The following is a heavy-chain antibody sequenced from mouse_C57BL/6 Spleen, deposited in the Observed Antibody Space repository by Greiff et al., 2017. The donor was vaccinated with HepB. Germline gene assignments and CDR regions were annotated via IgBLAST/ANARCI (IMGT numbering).Heavy chain of an antibody. CDR2: ISSGSSNI. Sequence: EVKLMESGGGLVKPGGSLKLSCAASGFTFSDYGMHWVRQAPEKGLEWVAYISSGSSNIYYADRVKGRFTISRDNAKNTLFLQMTSLRYEDTAMYYCASNGDDYPFAYWGQRTLVTVSA. CDR3: ASNGDDYPFAY. J-gene: IGHJ3*01. D-gene: IGHD2-4*01. CDR1: GFTFSDYG. V-gene: IGHV5-17*01.